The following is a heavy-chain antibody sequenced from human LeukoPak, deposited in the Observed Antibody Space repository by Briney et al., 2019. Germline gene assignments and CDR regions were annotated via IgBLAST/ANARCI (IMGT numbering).Heavy chain of an antibody. J-gene: IGHJ4*02. CDR3: ASLYSSGFRSPYDY. CDR1: GFTFSSYA. CDR2: ISYDGSNK. D-gene: IGHD6-19*01. V-gene: IGHV3-30-3*01. Sequence: GGSLRLSCAASGFTFSSYAMHWVRQAPGKGLEWVAVISYDGSNKYYADSVKGRFTISRDNSKNTLYLQMNSLRAEDTAVYYCASLYSSGFRSPYDYWGQGTLVTVSS.